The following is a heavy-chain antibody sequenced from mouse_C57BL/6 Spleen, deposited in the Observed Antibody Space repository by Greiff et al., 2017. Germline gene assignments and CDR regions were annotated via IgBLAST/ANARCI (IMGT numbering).Heavy chain of an antibody. D-gene: IGHD4-1*01. J-gene: IGHJ4*01. CDR2: IYWDDDK. V-gene: IGHV8-12*01. Sequence: QVTLKESGPGILQSSQTLSLTCSFSGFSLSTSGMGVSWIRQPSGKGLEWLAHIYWDDDKRYNPSLKSRLTISKDTSRNQVFLKITSVDTADTATYYCARSLLGRPEGCDAMDYWGQGTSVTVSS. CDR3: ARSLLGRPEGCDAMDY. CDR1: GFSLSTSGMG.